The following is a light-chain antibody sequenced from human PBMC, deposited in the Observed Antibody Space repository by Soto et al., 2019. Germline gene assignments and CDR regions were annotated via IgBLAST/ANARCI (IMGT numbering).Light chain of an antibody. V-gene: IGKV3-15*01. Sequence: TQSPVTLSVSPGDRASLSCRASQSVSRFLAWYQQTPGQPPRLLIYAASSRVLGVPARFTVSGSGTDFTLTISAVQSEDAAIYYCQQYDHWPPYSFGQGTRLEI. J-gene: IGKJ2*01. CDR3: QQYDHWPPYS. CDR2: AAS. CDR1: QSVSRF.